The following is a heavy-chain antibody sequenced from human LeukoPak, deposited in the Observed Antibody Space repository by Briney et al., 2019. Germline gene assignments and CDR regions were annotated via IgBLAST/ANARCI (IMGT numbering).Heavy chain of an antibody. V-gene: IGHV1-2*06. CDR3: ARSQLYYYDSSGYSLPVAFDI. J-gene: IGHJ3*02. CDR2: INPNSGGT. D-gene: IGHD3-22*01. CDR1: GYTFTGYY. Sequence: GASVKVSCKASGYTFTGYYMHWVRQAPGQGLEWMGRINPNSGGTNYAQKFQGRVTMTRDTSISTAYMELSRLRSDDTAVYYCARSQLYYYDSSGYSLPVAFDIWGQGTMVTVSS.